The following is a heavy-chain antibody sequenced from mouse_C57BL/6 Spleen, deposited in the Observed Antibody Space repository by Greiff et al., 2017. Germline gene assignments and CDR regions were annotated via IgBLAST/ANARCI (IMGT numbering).Heavy chain of an antibody. D-gene: IGHD1-1*01. CDR1: GFTFSDYG. J-gene: IGHJ1*03. CDR2: ISSGSSTI. V-gene: IGHV5-17*01. CDR3: ASGSSYWYFDV. Sequence: EVKLMESGGGLVKPEGSLKLSCAASGFTFSDYGMHWVRQAPEKGLEWVAYISSGSSTIYYADTVKGRFTISRDNAKNTLFLQMTSLRSEDTAMYYCASGSSYWYFDVWGTGTTVTVSS.